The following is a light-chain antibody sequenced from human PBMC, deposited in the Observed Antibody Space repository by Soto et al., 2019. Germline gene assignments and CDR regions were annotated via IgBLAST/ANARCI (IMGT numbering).Light chain of an antibody. V-gene: IGKV3-11*01. J-gene: IGKJ1*01. Sequence: EKVMTQSPATLSVSPGERATLSCRASQSVSSYLAWYQQKPGQAPRLLIYDASNRATGIPARFRGSGSGTDFTLTISSLEPEDFAVYYCQQRSNWPRTFGQGTKVDIK. CDR3: QQRSNWPRT. CDR2: DAS. CDR1: QSVSSY.